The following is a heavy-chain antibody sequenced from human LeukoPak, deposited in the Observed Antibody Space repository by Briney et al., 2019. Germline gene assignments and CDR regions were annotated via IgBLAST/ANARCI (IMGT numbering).Heavy chain of an antibody. CDR3: ARDPRDPFSSTARLFDY. J-gene: IGHJ4*02. V-gene: IGHV1-18*01. CDR1: GYTFTSYG. D-gene: IGHD2-2*01. Sequence: ASVKVSCKASGYTFTSYGISWVRQAPGQGLEWMGWISAYNGNTNYAQKLQGRVTMTTDTSTSTAYMELRSLRAEDTAVYYCARDPRDPFSSTARLFDYWGQGTLVTVSS. CDR2: ISAYNGNT.